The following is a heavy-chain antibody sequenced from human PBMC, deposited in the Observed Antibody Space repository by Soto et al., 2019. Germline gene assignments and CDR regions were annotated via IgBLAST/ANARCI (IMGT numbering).Heavy chain of an antibody. CDR1: GFTFSSYG. J-gene: IGHJ6*02. CDR2: ISYDGSNK. V-gene: IGHV3-30*18. Sequence: GGSLRLSCAASGFTFSSYGMHWVRQAPGKGLEWVAVISYDGSNKYYADSVKGRFTISRDNSKNTLYLQMNSLRAEDTAVYYCAKGLYCSSTSCLYYYYYYGMDVWGQGTTVTVSS. D-gene: IGHD2-2*01. CDR3: AKGLYCSSTSCLYYYYYYGMDV.